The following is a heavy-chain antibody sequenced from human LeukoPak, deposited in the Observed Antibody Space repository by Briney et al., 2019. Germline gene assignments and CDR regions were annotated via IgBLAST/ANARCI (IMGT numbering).Heavy chain of an antibody. CDR1: GGSISSYY. J-gene: IGHJ5*02. CDR2: IYTSGST. D-gene: IGHD6-13*01. Sequence: SETLSLTCTVSGGSISSYYRSWIRQPAGKGLEWIGRIYTSGSTNYNPSLKSRVTMSVDTSKNQFSLKLSSVTAADTAVYYCARDRIAAAGTVWFDPWGQGTLVTVSS. CDR3: ARDRIAAAGTVWFDP. V-gene: IGHV4-4*07.